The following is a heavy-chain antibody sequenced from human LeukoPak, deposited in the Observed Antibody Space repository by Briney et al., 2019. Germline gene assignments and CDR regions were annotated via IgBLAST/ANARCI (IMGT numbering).Heavy chain of an antibody. V-gene: IGHV3-53*01. Sequence: GGSLRLSCAASGFTVSTNFMGWVRQPPGKGLEWVSVIYSSGSTYYADSVKGRFTISRDSSKNTPFLQMNSLRAEDTALYYCASLSSGYYSPFDYWGQGTLVTVSS. CDR1: GFTVSTNF. CDR2: IYSSGST. J-gene: IGHJ4*02. CDR3: ASLSSGYYSPFDY. D-gene: IGHD3-22*01.